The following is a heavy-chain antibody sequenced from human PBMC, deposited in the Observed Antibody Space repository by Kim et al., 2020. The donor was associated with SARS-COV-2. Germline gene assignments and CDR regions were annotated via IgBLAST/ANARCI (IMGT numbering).Heavy chain of an antibody. J-gene: IGHJ5*01. D-gene: IGHD6-13*01. CDR3: ARVSSGSSSWYWFDS. V-gene: IGHV3-11*05. Sequence: ADSVKDRFSTSRDNAKNSLFLKMNSLRAEDTAVYYCARVSSGSSSWYWFDSWGQGTLVTVSS.